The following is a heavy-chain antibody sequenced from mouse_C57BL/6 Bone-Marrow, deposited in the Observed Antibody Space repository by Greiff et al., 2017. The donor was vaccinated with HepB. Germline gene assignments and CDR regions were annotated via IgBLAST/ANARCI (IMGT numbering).Heavy chain of an antibody. V-gene: IGHV14-4*01. CDR3: TPYSNFAY. D-gene: IGHD2-5*01. Sequence: EVKLVESGAELVRPGASVKLSCTASGFNFKDDYMHWVKQRPEQGLEWIGWIDPESGDTDYASKFQGKATITADTSSNTAYLQLSSLTSEDTAVYYCTPYSNFAYWGQGTLVTVSA. J-gene: IGHJ3*01. CDR2: IDPESGDT. CDR1: GFNFKDDY.